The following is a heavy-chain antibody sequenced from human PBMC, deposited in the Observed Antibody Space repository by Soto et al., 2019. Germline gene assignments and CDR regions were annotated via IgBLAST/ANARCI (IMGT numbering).Heavy chain of an antibody. D-gene: IGHD5-12*01. CDR1: GDSVSSSSYY. CDR2: IHHSRTT. Sequence: QVQLQESGPGLVKPSQTLSLTCTVSGDSVSSSSYYWSWIRQHPGKGLEWIGYIHHSRTTYYNPSLKSRITLSVDTSKNQFSLRLSSVTAADTAVYYCASSLGYKAWGQGTLVTVSS. CDR3: ASSLGYKA. V-gene: IGHV4-31*03. J-gene: IGHJ5*02.